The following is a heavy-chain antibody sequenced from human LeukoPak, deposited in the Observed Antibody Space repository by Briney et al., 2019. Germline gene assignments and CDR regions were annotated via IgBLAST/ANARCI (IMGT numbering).Heavy chain of an antibody. CDR3: AKRPLQLRYFDWLEYYFDY. J-gene: IGHJ4*02. D-gene: IGHD3-9*01. CDR2: ISGTGAST. CDR1: GFTFSNYA. Sequence: GGSLRLSCAASGFTFSNYAMAWVRQAPGKGLEWVSGISGTGASTYYPDSVKGRFTISRDNSKNTLFLQMNSLRAEDTAVYYCAKRPLQLRYFDWLEYYFDYWGQGTLVTVSS. V-gene: IGHV3-23*01.